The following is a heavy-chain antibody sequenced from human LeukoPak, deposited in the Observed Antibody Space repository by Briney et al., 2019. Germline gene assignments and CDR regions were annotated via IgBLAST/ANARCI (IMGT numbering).Heavy chain of an antibody. V-gene: IGHV3-21*01. CDR1: GFTLSTYA. Sequence: PGGSLRLSCAASGFTLSTYAMSWVRQTPGKGLEWVAATSSSDAGTYHADSVKGRFTISRDNAKNSLYLQMNSLRAEDTAVYYCARDSESLWFGELGNWFDPWGQGTLVTVSS. CDR2: TSSSDAGT. J-gene: IGHJ5*02. CDR3: ARDSESLWFGELGNWFDP. D-gene: IGHD3-10*01.